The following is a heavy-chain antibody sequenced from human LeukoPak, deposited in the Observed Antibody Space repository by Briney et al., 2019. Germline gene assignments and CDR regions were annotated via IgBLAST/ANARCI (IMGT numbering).Heavy chain of an antibody. CDR1: GGSFSGYY. CDR2: INHSGST. V-gene: IGHV4-34*01. D-gene: IGHD2-15*01. CDR3: ARSGLGYCSGGSCYSIGRNWLDP. J-gene: IGHJ5*02. Sequence: SETLSLTCAVYGGSFSGYYWSWIRQPPGKGLEWIGEINHSGSTNYNPSLKSRVTISVDTSKNQFSLKLSSVTAADTAVYYCARSGLGYCSGGSCYSIGRNWLDPWGQGTLVTVSS.